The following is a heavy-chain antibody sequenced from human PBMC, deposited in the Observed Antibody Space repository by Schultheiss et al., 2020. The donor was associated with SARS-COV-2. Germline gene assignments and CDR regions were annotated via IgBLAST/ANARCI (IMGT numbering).Heavy chain of an antibody. Sequence: SVKVSCKASGGTFSSYAISWVRQAPGQGLEWMGGIIPIFGTANYAQKFQGRVTITADESTSTAYMELSSLRSEDTAVYYCARDRGPLDGRYYYGMDVWGQGTTVTVSS. V-gene: IGHV1-69*13. CDR1: GGTFSSYA. CDR2: IIPIFGTA. D-gene: IGHD3-10*01. CDR3: ARDRGPLDGRYYYGMDV. J-gene: IGHJ6*02.